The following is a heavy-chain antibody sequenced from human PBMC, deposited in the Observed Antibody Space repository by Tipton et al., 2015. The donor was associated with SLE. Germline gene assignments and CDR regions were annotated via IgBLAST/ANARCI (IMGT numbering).Heavy chain of an antibody. Sequence: TLSLTCAVSGGSISSGGYSWSWIRQPPGKGLEWVGFIYHSGSTYYNPSLKSRVSISVDRSKNQLTLMLTSVTAADTAVYYCARSSGDSLYYFNYWGQGALVTVSS. CDR2: IYHSGST. CDR1: GGSISSGGYS. J-gene: IGHJ4*02. CDR3: ARSSGDSLYYFNY. D-gene: IGHD2-15*01. V-gene: IGHV4-30-2*01.